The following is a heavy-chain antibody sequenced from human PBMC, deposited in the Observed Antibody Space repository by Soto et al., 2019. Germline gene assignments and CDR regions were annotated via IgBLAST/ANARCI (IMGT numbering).Heavy chain of an antibody. CDR1: GFTFSSYG. Sequence: PGGSLRLSCAASGFTFSSYGMHWVRQAPGKGLEWVAVISYDGSNKYYADSVKGRFTISRDNSKNTLYLQMNSLRAEDTAVYYCAKDPSTLLTGYFDYWGPGTWLPSPQ. D-gene: IGHD3-9*01. CDR2: ISYDGSNK. J-gene: IGHJ4*02. V-gene: IGHV3-30*18. CDR3: AKDPSTLLTGYFDY.